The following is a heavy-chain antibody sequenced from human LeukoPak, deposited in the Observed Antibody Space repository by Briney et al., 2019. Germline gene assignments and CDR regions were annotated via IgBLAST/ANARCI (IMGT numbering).Heavy chain of an antibody. CDR2: IYYSGNT. Sequence: SQTLSLTCTVPGGSISSGGYYWSWIRQHPGKGLEWIGYIYYSGNTYYNPSLESRVTISVDTSKNQFSLKLSSVTAADTAVYYCARGTNDFDYWGQGILVTVSS. V-gene: IGHV4-31*03. J-gene: IGHJ4*02. CDR1: GGSISSGGYY. D-gene: IGHD2-8*01. CDR3: ARGTNDFDY.